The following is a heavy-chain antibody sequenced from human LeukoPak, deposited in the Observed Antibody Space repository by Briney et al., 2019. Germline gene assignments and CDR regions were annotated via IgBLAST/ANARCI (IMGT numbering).Heavy chain of an antibody. Sequence: SETLSLTCTVSGGSISSYYWSWIRQPPGKGLEWIGYVYYSGNTNYNPSLKSRVTISVDTSKNQFSLKLSSVTAADTAVHYCAREGGGSSSFSFDPWGQGTLVTVSS. CDR1: GGSISSYY. CDR3: AREGGGSSSFSFDP. J-gene: IGHJ5*02. V-gene: IGHV4-59*01. CDR2: VYYSGNT. D-gene: IGHD2-15*01.